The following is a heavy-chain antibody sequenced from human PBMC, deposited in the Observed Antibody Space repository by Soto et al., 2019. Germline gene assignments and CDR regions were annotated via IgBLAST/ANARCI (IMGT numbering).Heavy chain of an antibody. Sequence: ASVKVSCKASGYTFTGYYMHWVRQAPGQGLEWMGWINPNSGGTNYAQNFQDGVTMTRDTSISTAYMELSSLRSDDTAVYYCARGVGTTIASRFDYWGQGTLVTVSS. CDR2: INPNSGGT. CDR1: GYTFTGYY. J-gene: IGHJ4*02. V-gene: IGHV1-2*02. D-gene: IGHD6-6*01. CDR3: ARGVGTTIASRFDY.